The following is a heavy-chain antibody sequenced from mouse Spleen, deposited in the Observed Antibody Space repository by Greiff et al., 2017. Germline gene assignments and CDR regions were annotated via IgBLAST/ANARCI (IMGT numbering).Heavy chain of an antibody. J-gene: IGHJ2*01. V-gene: IGHV1-81*01. CDR3: ARHYGSSHPFDY. CDR1: GYTFTSYG. D-gene: IGHD1-1*01. CDR2: IYPRSGNT. Sequence: VQLQESGAELARPGASVKLSCKASGYTFTSYGISWVKQRTGQGLEWIGEIYPRSGNTYYNEKFKGKATLTADKSSSTAYMELRSLTSEDSAVYFCARHYGSSHPFDYWGQGTTLTVSS.